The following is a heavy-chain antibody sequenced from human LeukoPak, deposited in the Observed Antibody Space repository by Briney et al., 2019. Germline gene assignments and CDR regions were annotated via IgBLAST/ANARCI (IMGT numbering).Heavy chain of an antibody. CDR3: ARGVDLYSYAPGYYFDY. V-gene: IGHV3-53*01. Sequence: GGSLRLSCAASGFTVSSNYMSWVRQAPGKGLEWVSVIYSGGSTYYADSVKGRFTISRDNSKNTLYLQMNSLRAEDTAVYYCARGVDLYSYAPGYYFDYWGQGTLVTVSS. J-gene: IGHJ4*02. CDR2: IYSGGST. CDR1: GFTVSSNY. D-gene: IGHD5-18*01.